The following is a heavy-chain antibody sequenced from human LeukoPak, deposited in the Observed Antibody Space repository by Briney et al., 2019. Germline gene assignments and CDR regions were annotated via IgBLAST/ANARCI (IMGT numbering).Heavy chain of an antibody. J-gene: IGHJ5*02. CDR2: IYSGGST. CDR1: GFTVIYNF. Sequence: GGSLRLSCAASGFTVIYNFMSWVRQAPGKGLEWVSVIYSGGSTYYADSVKGRFTISRDNSKNTVYLQMNNLRVDDTAVYYCARVKVGITYWFDPWGQGTLVTVSS. D-gene: IGHD1-26*01. CDR3: ARVKVGITYWFDP. V-gene: IGHV3-66*01.